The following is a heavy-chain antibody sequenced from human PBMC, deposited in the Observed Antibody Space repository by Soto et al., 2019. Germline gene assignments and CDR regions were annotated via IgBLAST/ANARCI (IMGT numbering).Heavy chain of an antibody. J-gene: IGHJ6*02. CDR3: ARGELVVVDATPYYYGMAV. CDR1: GFTFSSYG. V-gene: IGHV3-33*01. CDR2: IWYDGSNK. Sequence: GVSLRLSCAASGFTFSSYGMHWVRQAPGKGLEWVAVIWYDGSNKYYADSVKGRFTISRDNSKNTLYLQMNSLRAEDTAVYYCARGELVVVDATPYYYGMAVWGQGTTVTVS. D-gene: IGHD2-15*01.